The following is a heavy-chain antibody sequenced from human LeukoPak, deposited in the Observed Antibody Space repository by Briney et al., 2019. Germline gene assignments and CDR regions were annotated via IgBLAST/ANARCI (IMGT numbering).Heavy chain of an antibody. V-gene: IGHV1-18*01. CDR3: ARGGVVGSGWYQGVVSYAFDI. Sequence: ASVKVSCKASGYTFTSYGISWVRQAPGQGLEWMGWISAYNGNTNYAQKLQGRVTMTTDTSTSTAYMELRSLRSDDTAVYYCARGGVVGSGWYQGVVSYAFDIWGQGTMVTVSS. D-gene: IGHD6-19*01. CDR2: ISAYNGNT. J-gene: IGHJ3*02. CDR1: GYTFTSYG.